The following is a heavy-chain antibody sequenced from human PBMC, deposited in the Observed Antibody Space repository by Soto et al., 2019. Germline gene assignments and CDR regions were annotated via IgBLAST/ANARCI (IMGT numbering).Heavy chain of an antibody. CDR3: AKDRGYKLNYYFDY. Sequence: GGSLRLSCAASGFTLDDYAMHWVRQAPGKGLEWVSGISWNSGSIGYADSVKGRFTISRDNAKNSLYLQMNSLRAEDTALYYCAKDRGYKLNYYFDYWGQGTLVTVSS. CDR1: GFTLDDYA. V-gene: IGHV3-9*01. CDR2: ISWNSGSI. J-gene: IGHJ4*02. D-gene: IGHD1-1*01.